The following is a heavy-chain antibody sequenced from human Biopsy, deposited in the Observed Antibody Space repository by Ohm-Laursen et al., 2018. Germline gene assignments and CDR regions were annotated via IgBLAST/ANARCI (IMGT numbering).Heavy chain of an antibody. D-gene: IGHD4-17*01. Sequence: SDTLSLTCTVSGGSISDYFWSWIRQPADKGLEYIGRIYSSGRTFYNPSLKSRVTMSVATSDNQFSLKLSSVTAADTAVYFCARGAYGDYDTYY. V-gene: IGHV4-4*07. J-gene: IGHJ6*03. CDR2: IYSSGRT. CDR1: GGSISDYF. CDR3: ARGAYGDYDTYY.